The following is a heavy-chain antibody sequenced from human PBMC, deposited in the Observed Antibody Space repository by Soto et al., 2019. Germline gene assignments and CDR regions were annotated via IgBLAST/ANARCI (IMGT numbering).Heavy chain of an antibody. D-gene: IGHD3-10*01. CDR3: KKNGGSTAWFESSQY. Sequence: GGSLRLSCAASGFTFSSYGMHWVRQAPGKGLEWVAVVSYDGSNKYYADSVKGRFTISRDNSNNALYLQMNSLRDEDTALYYCKKNGGSTAWFESSQYWAHGSLVTVS. J-gene: IGHJ1*01. CDR1: GFTFSSYG. CDR2: VSYDGSNK. V-gene: IGHV3-30*03.